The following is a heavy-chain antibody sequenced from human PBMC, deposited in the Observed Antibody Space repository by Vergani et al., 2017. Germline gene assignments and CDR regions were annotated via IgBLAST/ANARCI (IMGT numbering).Heavy chain of an antibody. D-gene: IGHD3-3*01. V-gene: IGHV4-39*07. CDR2: IYYSGST. Sequence: QLQLQESGPGLVKPSETLSLTCTVSGGSISSSSYYWGWIRQPPGKGLEWIGSIYYSGSTYYNPSLKSRVTISVETSKNQFSLKLSSVTAADAAVYYCAGLYDLWSGHGGNWFDPWGQGTLVTVSS. CDR3: AGLYDLWSGHGGNWFDP. J-gene: IGHJ5*02. CDR1: GGSISSSSYY.